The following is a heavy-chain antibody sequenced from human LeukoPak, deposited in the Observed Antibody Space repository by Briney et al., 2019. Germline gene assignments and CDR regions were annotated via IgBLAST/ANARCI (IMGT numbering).Heavy chain of an antibody. CDR1: GFTFSGYS. J-gene: IGHJ4*02. CDR2: ISGSGSII. CDR3: ARGDASGWSY. D-gene: IGHD6-19*01. Sequence: GGSLRLSCAASGFTFSGYSMNWVCQAPGKGLVWLSYISGSGSIIYYAGSVKGRFTISRDNAKNSLYLQMNSLRDEDTAVYYCARGDASGWSYWGQGTLATVSS. V-gene: IGHV3-48*02.